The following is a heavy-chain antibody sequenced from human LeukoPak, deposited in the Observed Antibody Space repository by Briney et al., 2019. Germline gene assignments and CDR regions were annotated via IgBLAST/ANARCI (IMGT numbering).Heavy chain of an antibody. V-gene: IGHV3-7*01. CDR2: IRQDGSGK. CDR3: XXXLYNSGWAIDY. CDR1: GFTFSTYY. D-gene: IGHD6-19*01. Sequence: GGSLRLSCTASGFTFSTYYMAWVRQAPGKGLEWVANIRQDGSGKFYADSVKGRFTISRDNAKNSLFLQMNSLRAEDTAVYFXXXXLYNSGWAIDYWGQGTLVTVSS. J-gene: IGHJ4*02.